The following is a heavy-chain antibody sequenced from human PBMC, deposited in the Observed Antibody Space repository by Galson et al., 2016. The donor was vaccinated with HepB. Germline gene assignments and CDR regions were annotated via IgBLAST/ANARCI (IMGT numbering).Heavy chain of an antibody. Sequence: SLRLSCAASGFNFSSYGMDWVRQVPGKGLEWVAVIWYDGSKKYYADSVKGRFTISRDNSKNTLYMQMNSLRAEDTAVYYCARDGGSGRRHYGMDVWGQGTTVTVSS. J-gene: IGHJ6*02. CDR3: ARDGGSGRRHYGMDV. D-gene: IGHD3-10*01. V-gene: IGHV3-33*01. CDR2: IWYDGSKK. CDR1: GFNFSSYG.